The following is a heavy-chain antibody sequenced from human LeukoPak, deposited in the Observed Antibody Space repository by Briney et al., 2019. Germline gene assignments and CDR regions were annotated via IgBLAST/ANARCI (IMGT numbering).Heavy chain of an antibody. CDR2: INHSGSI. D-gene: IGHD2-2*01. V-gene: IGHV4-34*01. CDR3: ARHAHRSIGSSTSCYAGFNY. CDR1: GGSFSGYY. J-gene: IGHJ4*02. Sequence: SETLSLTCAVYGGSFSGYYWSWIRQPPGKGLEWIGEINHSGSINYNPSLKSRVTISVDTSKNQFSLKLSSVTAADTAVYYCARHAHRSIGSSTSCYAGFNYWGQGTLVTVSS.